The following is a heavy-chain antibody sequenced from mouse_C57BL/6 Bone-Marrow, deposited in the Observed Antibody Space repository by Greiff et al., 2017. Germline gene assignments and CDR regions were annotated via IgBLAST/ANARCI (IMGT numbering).Heavy chain of an antibody. D-gene: IGHD1-1*01. CDR3: ARMSTGDAMDY. Sequence: EVQLQESGPELVKPGDSVKISCKASGYSFTGYFMNWVMQSPGKSLEWIGRINPYNGDTFYNQKFKGKATLTVDKSSSTAHMELRSLTSEDSAVYYCARMSTGDAMDYWGQGTSVTVSS. CDR1: GYSFTGYF. J-gene: IGHJ4*01. V-gene: IGHV1-20*01. CDR2: INPYNGDT.